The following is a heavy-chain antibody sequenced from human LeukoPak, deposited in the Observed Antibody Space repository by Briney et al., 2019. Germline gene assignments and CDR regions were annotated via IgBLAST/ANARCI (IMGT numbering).Heavy chain of an antibody. CDR1: GFTFSNYA. V-gene: IGHV3-23*01. J-gene: IGHJ4*02. D-gene: IGHD6-19*01. Sequence: GGSLRLSCTASGFTFSNYAMSWVSQAPGKGLEWVSAISGSGGSTYYADSVKGRFTISRDNSKNTLYLKMNRLRAEDTAIYYCAKAGSSGWYNGYWGQGTLVTVSS. CDR3: AKAGSSGWYNGY. CDR2: ISGSGGST.